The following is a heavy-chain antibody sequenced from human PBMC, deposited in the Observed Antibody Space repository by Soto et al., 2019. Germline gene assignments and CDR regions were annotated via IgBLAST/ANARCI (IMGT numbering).Heavy chain of an antibody. CDR3: ARGWRGSDDWFDP. J-gene: IGHJ5*02. D-gene: IGHD1-26*01. Sequence: ASVKVSCKASGYTFTSYAMHWVRQAPGQRLEWMGWINAGNGNTKYSQKFQGRVTITRDTSASTAYMELRSLRSDDTAVYYCARGWRGSDDWFDPWGQGTLVTVSS. V-gene: IGHV1-3*01. CDR2: INAGNGNT. CDR1: GYTFTSYA.